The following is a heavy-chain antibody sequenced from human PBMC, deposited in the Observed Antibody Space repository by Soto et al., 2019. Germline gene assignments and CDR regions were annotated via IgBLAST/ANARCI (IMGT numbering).Heavy chain of an antibody. CDR1: GFTFDDYA. Sequence: GGSLRLSCAASGFTFDDYAMHWVRQAPGKGLEWVSGISWNSGSIGYADSVKGRFTISRDSAKNSLYLQMNSLRAEDTALYYCPKEIAIQLWSGAFEIWGQGTMVTVSS. CDR3: PKEIAIQLWSGAFEI. J-gene: IGHJ3*02. D-gene: IGHD5-18*01. V-gene: IGHV3-9*01. CDR2: ISWNSGSI.